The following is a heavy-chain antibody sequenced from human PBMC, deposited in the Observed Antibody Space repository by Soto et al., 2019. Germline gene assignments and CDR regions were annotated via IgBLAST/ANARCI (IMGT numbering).Heavy chain of an antibody. D-gene: IGHD3-22*01. Sequence: QVQLQESGPGLVKPSQTLSLTCTVSGASISSGGHYWSWIRQHPGKGLEWIGYIYYSGNTYYNPSLTSRVIISVDTSKNQFSLKLNSVTAADTAVYYCAREIVVSARWFDPWGQGTLVTVSS. CDR2: IYYSGNT. CDR3: AREIVVSARWFDP. V-gene: IGHV4-31*03. CDR1: GASISSGGHY. J-gene: IGHJ5*02.